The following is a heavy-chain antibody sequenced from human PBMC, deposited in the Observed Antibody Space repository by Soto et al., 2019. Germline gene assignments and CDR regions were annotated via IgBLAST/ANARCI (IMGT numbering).Heavy chain of an antibody. Sequence: PSETLSLTCAVYGGSFTDYFWSWIRQPPGKGLERVGEINHSGGSNSNPSLKSRVTISVDTSKNQFSLRLNSVTAVDTAMYYCARRFASGTYKPRYWYFDLWGRGTLVTVSS. CDR1: GGSFTDYF. V-gene: IGHV4-34*01. D-gene: IGHD3-10*01. CDR3: ARRFASGTYKPRYWYFDL. J-gene: IGHJ2*01. CDR2: INHSGGS.